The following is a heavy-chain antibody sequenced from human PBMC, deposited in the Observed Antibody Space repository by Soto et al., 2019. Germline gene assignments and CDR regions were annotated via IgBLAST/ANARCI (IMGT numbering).Heavy chain of an antibody. Sequence: QVQLQESGPGLVKPSETLPLTCTVSGGSISSYYWSWIRQPPGKGLEWIGYVSYTGSTYYNPSLQSRVTISLVTSMNRFYRKVASVTAADTAVYYCARLSVDLNDYWSLDPWGQGTLVTVSS. D-gene: IGHD1-1*01. CDR3: ARLSVDLNDYWSLDP. CDR2: VSYTGST. V-gene: IGHV4-59*13. J-gene: IGHJ5*02. CDR1: GGSISSYY.